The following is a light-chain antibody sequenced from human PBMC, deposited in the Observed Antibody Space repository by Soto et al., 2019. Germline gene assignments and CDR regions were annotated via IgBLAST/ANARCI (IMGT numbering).Light chain of an antibody. CDR1: SSDVGSYNL. J-gene: IGLJ1*01. V-gene: IGLV2-23*01. Sequence: QSALTQPASVSGSPGQSITISCTGTSSDVGSYNLVSWYQQHPGKAPKLMIYESSKRPSGVSNRFSGSKSGNTSSRTISGLQAEDEAAYYCCSYAGSSTFYVFGTGTKITVL. CDR2: ESS. CDR3: CSYAGSSTFYV.